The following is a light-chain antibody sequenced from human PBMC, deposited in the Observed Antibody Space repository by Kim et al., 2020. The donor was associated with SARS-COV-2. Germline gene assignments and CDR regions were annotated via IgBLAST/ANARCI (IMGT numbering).Light chain of an antibody. Sequence: GQSIPISCTGTSSDVGGYNYVSWYRQHPGKAPKLMIYDVSNRPSGVSNRFSGSKSGNTASLTISGLQAEDEADYYCSSYTSSSTRVFGGGTQLTVL. CDR1: SSDVGGYNY. CDR3: SSYTSSSTRV. V-gene: IGLV2-14*03. J-gene: IGLJ2*01. CDR2: DVS.